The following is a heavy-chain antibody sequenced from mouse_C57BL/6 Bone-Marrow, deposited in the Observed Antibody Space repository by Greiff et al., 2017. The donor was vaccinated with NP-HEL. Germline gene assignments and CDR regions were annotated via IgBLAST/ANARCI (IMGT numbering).Heavy chain of an antibody. Sequence: VQLVESGAELARPGASVKLSCKASGYTFTSYGISWVKQRTGQGLEWIGEIYPRSGNTYYNEKFKGKATLTADKSSSTAYMELRSLTSEDSAVYFCARRYYGSSPFAYWGQGTLVTVSA. CDR3: ARRYYGSSPFAY. J-gene: IGHJ3*01. CDR2: IYPRSGNT. D-gene: IGHD1-1*01. CDR1: GYTFTSYG. V-gene: IGHV1-81*01.